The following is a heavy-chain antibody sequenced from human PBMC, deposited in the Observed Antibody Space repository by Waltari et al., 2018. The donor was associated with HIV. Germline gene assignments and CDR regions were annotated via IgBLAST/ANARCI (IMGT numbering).Heavy chain of an antibody. D-gene: IGHD3-16*01. CDR2: IMSSSSTI. J-gene: IGHJ6*02. Sequence: EVHLVESGGGLVQPGGSLSLSCAASGFTFSYYSMNWVRQAPGKGLEWISYIMSSSSTIFYADSVKGRFTISRDNAKNSLYLQLNSLRAEDTAVYYCAREEGGGNAYYYYGMDVWGQGTTVTVSS. CDR3: AREEGGGNAYYYYGMDV. CDR1: GFTFSYYS. V-gene: IGHV3-48*01.